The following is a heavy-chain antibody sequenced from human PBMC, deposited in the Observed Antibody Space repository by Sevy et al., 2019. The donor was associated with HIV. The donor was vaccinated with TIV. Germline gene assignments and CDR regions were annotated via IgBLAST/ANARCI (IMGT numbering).Heavy chain of an antibody. D-gene: IGHD6-19*01. CDR3: ARGGGNGWYYFDY. CDR1: GGTFSRYG. V-gene: IGHV1-69*13. Sequence: ASVKVSCKASGGTFSRYGISWVRHAPGQGLEWMGGIIPILGTVNYAQKFQGRVTITADESTKTAYMELSSLRSEDTAVYYCARGGGNGWYYFDYWGQETLVTVSS. CDR2: IIPILGTV. J-gene: IGHJ4*02.